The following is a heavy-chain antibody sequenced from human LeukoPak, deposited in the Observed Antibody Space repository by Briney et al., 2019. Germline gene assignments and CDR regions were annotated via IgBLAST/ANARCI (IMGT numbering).Heavy chain of an antibody. CDR3: ANRDSKYSGYFDY. J-gene: IGHJ4*02. Sequence: GGSLRLSCAASGFTFSSYGMSWVRQAPGKGLEWVSAISGSGGSTYYADSVKGRFTISRDNSKNTLYLQMNSLRAEDTAVYYCANRDSKYSGYFDYWGQGTLVTVSS. CDR2: ISGSGGST. CDR1: GFTFSSYG. D-gene: IGHD1-26*01. V-gene: IGHV3-23*01.